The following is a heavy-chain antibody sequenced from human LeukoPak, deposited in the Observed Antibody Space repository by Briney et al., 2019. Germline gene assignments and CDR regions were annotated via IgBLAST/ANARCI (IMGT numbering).Heavy chain of an antibody. J-gene: IGHJ4*02. D-gene: IGHD1/OR15-1a*01. V-gene: IGHV3-7*01. CDR1: GSTFSSYW. CDR3: ARAGIHETTWYF. CDR2: IKQDGSEK. Sequence: GGSLRLSCAVSGSTFSSYWMSWVRQAPGKGLEWVANIKQDGSEKYYVDSVRGRFTISRDNAENSLYLQMNSLRAEDTAVYYCARAGIHETTWYFWGQGTLVTVSS.